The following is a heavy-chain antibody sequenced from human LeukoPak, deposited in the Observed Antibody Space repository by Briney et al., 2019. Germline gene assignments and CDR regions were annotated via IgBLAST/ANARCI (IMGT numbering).Heavy chain of an antibody. D-gene: IGHD4-17*01. CDR2: ISGSGSDT. CDR1: RFTFSRFA. Sequence: GGCLRLSCAASRFTFSRFAMSWVRQAPGKGLEWVSAISGSGSDTYYADSVEGRFTVSRDNSKNTLYLQMNSLRPEDTALYYCAKDRYGDYSFESWGQGILVTVSS. CDR3: AKDRYGDYSFES. J-gene: IGHJ4*02. V-gene: IGHV3-23*01.